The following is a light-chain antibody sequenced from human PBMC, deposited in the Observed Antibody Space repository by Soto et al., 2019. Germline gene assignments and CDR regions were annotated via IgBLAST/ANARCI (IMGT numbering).Light chain of an antibody. Sequence: EMMSRNSPATLFVSPGEWATLSCRASQSVRSNLAWYQQRPVQAPRLLIYAASTRATGIPARFRGGGYGTEFTLIIDSLQSEDFAVYYCQQYNNWPRDTFGGGTKV. CDR2: AAS. J-gene: IGKJ4*01. V-gene: IGKV3-15*01. CDR1: QSVRSN. CDR3: QQYNNWPRDT.